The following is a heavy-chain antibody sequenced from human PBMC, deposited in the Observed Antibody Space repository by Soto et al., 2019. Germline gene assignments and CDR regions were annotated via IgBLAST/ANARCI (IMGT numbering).Heavy chain of an antibody. CDR1: GGTFSSYA. CDR2: IIPIFGTA. V-gene: IGHV1-69*06. J-gene: IGHJ5*02. D-gene: IGHD6-13*01. Sequence: QVQLVQSGAEVKKPGSSVKVSCKASGGTFSSYAISWVRQAPGQGLEWMGGIIPIFGTANYAQKFQGRVTITADKSTSTAYMERSSLRSEDTAVYYCARDRGYSSSWYVWFDPWGQGTLVTVSS. CDR3: ARDRGYSSSWYVWFDP.